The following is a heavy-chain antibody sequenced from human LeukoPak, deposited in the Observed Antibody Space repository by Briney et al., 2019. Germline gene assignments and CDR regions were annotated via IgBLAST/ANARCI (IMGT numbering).Heavy chain of an antibody. D-gene: IGHD2-2*01. Sequence: GGSLRLSCAASGFTFSNAWMSWVRQAPGKGLEWVGRIKSKTDGGTTDYAAPVKGRFTISRDDSKNTLYLQMNSLKTEDTAVYYCTQDIVVVPEPGGRYWGQGTLVTVSS. CDR1: GFTFSNAW. V-gene: IGHV3-15*01. CDR2: IKSKTDGGTT. J-gene: IGHJ4*02. CDR3: TQDIVVVPEPGGRY.